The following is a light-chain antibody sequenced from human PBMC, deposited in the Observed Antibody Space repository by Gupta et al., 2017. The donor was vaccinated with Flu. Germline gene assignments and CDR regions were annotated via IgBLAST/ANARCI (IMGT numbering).Light chain of an antibody. CDR2: MMS. CDR3: RQENGSPWT. V-gene: IGKV1-5*03. CDR1: QSIASW. J-gene: IGKJ1*01. Sequence: PSTLSASVGDRVTITCRASQSIASWLACFQQTPGKAPKLLIYMMSRLETAVLSKISGSSSGRAFSLTIISMLPPDFATYYCRQENGSPWTFGEGTKVEIK.